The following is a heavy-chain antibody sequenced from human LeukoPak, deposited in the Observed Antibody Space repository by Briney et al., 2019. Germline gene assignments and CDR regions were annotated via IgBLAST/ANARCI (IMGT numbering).Heavy chain of an antibody. CDR1: GLTFSSYG. J-gene: IGHJ4*02. V-gene: IGHV3-23*01. CDR3: AKESWVAARPRTYYFDY. D-gene: IGHD2-15*01. CDR2: ISGSGCST. Sequence: GGSLRLFCAASGLTFSSYGMRWLRPAPGKGLDWVSAISGSGCSTYYADSVKGRFTISRDNSKNTLYLQMNSLRAEDTPVYYCAKESWVAARPRTYYFDYWGQGTLVTVSS.